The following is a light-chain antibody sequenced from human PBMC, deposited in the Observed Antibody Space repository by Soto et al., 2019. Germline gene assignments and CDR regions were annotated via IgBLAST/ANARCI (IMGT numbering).Light chain of an antibody. CDR3: QQYGDSPPWT. J-gene: IGKJ1*01. CDR2: GAS. V-gene: IGKV3-20*01. Sequence: EIVLTQSPGTLSLPPGERATLSCRASQIVSSSHLAWYQQKPGQAPKLLIYGASSRATGIPDRFSGSGSGTDFTLSISRLEPEDFAVYYCQQYGDSPPWTFGQGTKVEIK. CDR1: QIVSSSH.